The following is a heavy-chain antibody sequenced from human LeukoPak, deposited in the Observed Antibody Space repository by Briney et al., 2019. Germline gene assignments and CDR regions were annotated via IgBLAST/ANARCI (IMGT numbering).Heavy chain of an antibody. J-gene: IGHJ4*02. D-gene: IGHD1-26*01. CDR2: IKLDGSEK. Sequence: SGGSLRLSCAASGFTFSSYVMSWVRQTPGMGLEWVANIKLDGSEKYYVDSVKGRFTVSRDNAKNSLYLQMNSLRVEDTAVYYCARIDRGNYFLDFWGQGTLVTVSS. CDR3: ARIDRGNYFLDF. V-gene: IGHV3-7*01. CDR1: GFTFSSYV.